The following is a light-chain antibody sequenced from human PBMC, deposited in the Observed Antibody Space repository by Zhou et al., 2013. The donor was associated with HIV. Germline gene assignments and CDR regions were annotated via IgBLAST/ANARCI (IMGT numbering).Light chain of an antibody. J-gene: IGKJ3*01. V-gene: IGKV1-5*03. CDR2: KAS. CDR1: QNIDTW. Sequence: DIQMTQSPSTLSASVGDSVTITCRASQNIDTWLAWYQQSPGKAPKLLLYKASTLESGVPSRFSGSGSGTDFTLTISSLQPEDFATYYCQQSYSPLFTFGPGTKVDIK. CDR3: QQSYSPLFT.